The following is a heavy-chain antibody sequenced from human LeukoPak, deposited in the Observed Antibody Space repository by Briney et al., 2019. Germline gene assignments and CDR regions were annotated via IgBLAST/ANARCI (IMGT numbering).Heavy chain of an antibody. CDR3: ARISGSYGDSFDY. Sequence: GGSLRLSCAASGLAFSAYKMHWVRQAPRKGLVWVSRISTDGYTTDYADFVQGRFTASRDNTKNTWSLEMNSLRAEDTAVYYCARISGSYGDSFDYWGQGTLVTVSS. V-gene: IGHV3-74*01. J-gene: IGHJ4*02. D-gene: IGHD4-17*01. CDR1: GLAFSAYK. CDR2: ISTDGYTT.